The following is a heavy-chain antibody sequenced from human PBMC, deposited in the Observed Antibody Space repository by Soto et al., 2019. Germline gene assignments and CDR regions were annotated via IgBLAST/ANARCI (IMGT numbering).Heavy chain of an antibody. J-gene: IGHJ4*02. CDR2: INHSGST. CDR1: GESFSGYY. Sequence: QVQLQQWGAGLLKPSETLSLTCAVYGESFSGYYWSWIRQPPGKGLEWLGEINHSGSTNYNPSLKSRVTTSVDTSKNQFSLKLSSVTAADTAMYYCAGNIVATISSFDYWGQGTLVTVSS. V-gene: IGHV4-34*02. D-gene: IGHD5-12*01. CDR3: AGNIVATISSFDY.